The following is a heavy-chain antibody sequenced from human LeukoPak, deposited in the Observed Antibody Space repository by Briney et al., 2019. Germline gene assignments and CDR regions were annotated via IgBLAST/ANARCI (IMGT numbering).Heavy chain of an antibody. Sequence: PSETLSLTCAVYGGSISHYYWSWIRQSPGKGLECIGEINHSGSTNYNPSLKSRVTISVDTSKNQFSLKLNSVTAADTAVYYCARFPGGAEYRHYYYMDVWGKGTTVTVSS. J-gene: IGHJ6*03. D-gene: IGHD1-14*01. V-gene: IGHV4-34*01. CDR3: ARFPGGAEYRHYYYMDV. CDR1: GGSISHYY. CDR2: INHSGST.